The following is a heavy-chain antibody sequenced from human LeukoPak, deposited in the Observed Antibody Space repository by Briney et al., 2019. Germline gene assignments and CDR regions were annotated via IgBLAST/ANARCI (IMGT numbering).Heavy chain of an antibody. CDR2: IIPIFGTA. Sequence: SVKVSCKASGGTFSSYAIRWVRQAPGQGLEWMGGIIPIFGTANYAQKFQGRVTITADESTSTDYMELSSLRSEDTAVYYCARAMDIVVVPAASYDYWGQGTLVTVSS. D-gene: IGHD2-2*03. CDR1: GGTFSSYA. J-gene: IGHJ4*02. CDR3: ARAMDIVVVPAASYDY. V-gene: IGHV1-69*01.